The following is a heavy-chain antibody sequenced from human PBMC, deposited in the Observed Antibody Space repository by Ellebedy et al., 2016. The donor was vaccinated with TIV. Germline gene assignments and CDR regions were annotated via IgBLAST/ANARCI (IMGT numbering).Heavy chain of an antibody. D-gene: IGHD4-23*01. Sequence: GGSLRLXXVGSGFIFDDAAMHWVRQAPGKGLEWVSGINWNSGIIGYADSVRGRFTISRDNAKNSLYLQMNSLRAEDTAVYYCARDYGDNSEFLAGYWGQGTLVTVSS. V-gene: IGHV3-9*01. J-gene: IGHJ4*02. CDR2: INWNSGII. CDR1: GFIFDDAA. CDR3: ARDYGDNSEFLAGY.